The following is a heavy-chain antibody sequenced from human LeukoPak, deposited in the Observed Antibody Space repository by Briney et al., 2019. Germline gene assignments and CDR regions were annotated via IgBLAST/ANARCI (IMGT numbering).Heavy chain of an antibody. CDR2: IYYSGST. D-gene: IGHD6-13*01. V-gene: IGHV4-39*01. J-gene: IGHJ4*02. CDR1: GGSISSSTYY. CDR3: ARHSRGPAAGPAFDY. Sequence: SETLSLTCTVSGGSISSSTYYWGWIRQPPGKGLEWIGSIYYSGSTYYNPSLKSRITISVDTPKTQFSLSSVTAADTAVYYCARHSRGPAAGPAFDYWGQGALVTVSS.